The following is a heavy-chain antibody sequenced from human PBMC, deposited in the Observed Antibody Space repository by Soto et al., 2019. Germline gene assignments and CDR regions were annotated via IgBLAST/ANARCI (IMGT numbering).Heavy chain of an antibody. J-gene: IGHJ6*02. V-gene: IGHV3-30-3*01. CDR2: ISYDGSNK. CDR3: ARVSCSGGSCYSYYYYGMDV. CDR1: GFTFSSYA. D-gene: IGHD2-15*01. Sequence: GGSLRLSCAASGFTFSSYAMHWVRQAPGKGLEWVAVISYDGSNKYYADSVKGRFTISRDNSKNTLYLQMNSLRAEDTAVYYCARVSCSGGSCYSYYYYGMDVWGQGTTVTVSS.